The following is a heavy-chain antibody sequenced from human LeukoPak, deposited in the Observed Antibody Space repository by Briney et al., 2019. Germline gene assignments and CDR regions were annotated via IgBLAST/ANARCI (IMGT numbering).Heavy chain of an antibody. Sequence: ASVKVSCKASGYTFSGYYMHWVRQAPGQGLEWMGWINPNSGGTDYAQKFQGRVTMTRDTSISTAYMELSRLRSDDTAVYYCASGDRVTMLRGGNIGYIDYWGQGTLVTVSS. V-gene: IGHV1-2*02. J-gene: IGHJ4*02. CDR2: INPNSGGT. D-gene: IGHD3-10*01. CDR3: ASGDRVTMLRGGNIGYIDY. CDR1: GYTFSGYY.